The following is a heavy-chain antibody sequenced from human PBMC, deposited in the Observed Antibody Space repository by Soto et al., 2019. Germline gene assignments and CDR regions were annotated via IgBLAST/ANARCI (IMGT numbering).Heavy chain of an antibody. V-gene: IGHV3-23*01. D-gene: IGHD3-10*01. J-gene: IGHJ4*02. CDR1: GFTFSSYA. CDR3: AKDLLWFGALFDY. Sequence: EVQLLESGGGLVQPGGSLRLSCAASGFTFSSYAMSWVRQAPGKGLEWVSAISGSGGSTYYADSVKGRFTISRDNSKNTLYLQMNSPRAEDTAVYYCAKDLLWFGALFDYWGQGTLVTVSS. CDR2: ISGSGGST.